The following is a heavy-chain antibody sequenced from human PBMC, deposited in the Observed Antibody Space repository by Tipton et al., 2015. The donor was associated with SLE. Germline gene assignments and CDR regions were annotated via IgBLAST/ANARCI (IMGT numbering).Heavy chain of an antibody. D-gene: IGHD1-26*01. Sequence: SLRLSCAASGFTFSSYGMHWVRQAPGKGLEWVSVIYSGGTTQYADSVKGRFVISTDNSRNTVNLQMNSLRVDDTAMYYCATGATSYYRWGYYFDYWGQGTLVTVSS. CDR3: ATGATSYYRWGYYFDY. CDR2: IYSGGTT. V-gene: IGHV3-NL1*01. CDR1: GFTFSSYG. J-gene: IGHJ4*02.